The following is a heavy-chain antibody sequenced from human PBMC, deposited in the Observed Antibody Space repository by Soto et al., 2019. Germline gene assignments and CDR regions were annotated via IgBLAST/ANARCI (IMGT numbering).Heavy chain of an antibody. V-gene: IGHV4-59*01. CDR1: GGSISSYY. D-gene: IGHD3-10*01. CDR2: FYYSGST. J-gene: IGHJ4*02. CDR3: ATALVRFGELLFDY. Sequence: QVQLQESGPGLVKPSETLSLTCTVSGGSISSYYWSWIRQPPGKGLEWIGYFYYSGSTNYNPSLNGRVAISVDTSKNQFSLKLSSVTAADTAVYYCATALVRFGELLFDYWGQGTLVTVSS.